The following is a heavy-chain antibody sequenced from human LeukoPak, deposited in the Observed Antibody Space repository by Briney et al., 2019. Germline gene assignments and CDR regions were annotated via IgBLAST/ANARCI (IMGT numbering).Heavy chain of an antibody. CDR1: GGSITNSGSY. V-gene: IGHV4-31*03. Sequence: PSETLSLTCTVSGGSITNSGSYWTWIRQHPGKGLEWIGYIYHTESAFYSPSLESRSTLSVDTSKNQFSLRLTSVTVADTAVYYCARENDINSYDYWGQGTLVTVSS. CDR2: IYHTESA. D-gene: IGHD6-6*01. CDR3: ARENDINSYDY. J-gene: IGHJ4*02.